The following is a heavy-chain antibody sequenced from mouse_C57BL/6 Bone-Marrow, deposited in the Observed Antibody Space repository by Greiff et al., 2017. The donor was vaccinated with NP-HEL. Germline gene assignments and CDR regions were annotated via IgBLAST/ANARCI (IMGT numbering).Heavy chain of an antibody. V-gene: IGHV1-7*01. J-gene: IGHJ4*01. CDR2: INPSSGYT. D-gene: IGHD2-4*01. CDR1: GYTFTSYW. Sequence: VQGVESGAELAKPGASVKLSCKASGYTFTSYWMHWVKQRPGQGLEWIGYINPSSGYTKYNQKFKDKATLTADKSSSTAYMQLSSLTYEDSAVYYCARIHYDLNYYAMDYWGQGTSVTVSS. CDR3: ARIHYDLNYYAMDY.